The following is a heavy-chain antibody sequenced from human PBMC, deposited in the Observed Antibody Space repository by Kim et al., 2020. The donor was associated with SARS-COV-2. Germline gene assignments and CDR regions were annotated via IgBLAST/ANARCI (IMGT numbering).Heavy chain of an antibody. CDR3: ASDRSFYGMDV. J-gene: IGHJ6*02. CDR2: KK. V-gene: IGHV3-30*03. Sequence: KKYYADSVKGRFTISRDNSKNTLYLQMNSLRAEDTAVYYCASDRSFYGMDVWGQGTTVTVSS.